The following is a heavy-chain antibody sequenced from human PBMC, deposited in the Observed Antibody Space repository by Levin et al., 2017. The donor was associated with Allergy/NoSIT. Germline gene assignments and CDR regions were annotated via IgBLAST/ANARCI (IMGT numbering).Heavy chain of an antibody. CDR2: ISSSSSYT. J-gene: IGHJ4*02. D-gene: IGHD6-13*01. CDR1: GFTFSDYY. V-gene: IGHV3-11*05. Sequence: PGGSLRLSCAASGFTFSDYYMSWIRQAPGKGLEWVSYISSSSSYTNYADSVKGRFTISRDNAKNSLYLQMNSLRAEDTAVYYCARVPTGSSWFLVGSYFDYWGQGTLVTVSS. CDR3: ARVPTGSSWFLVGSYFDY.